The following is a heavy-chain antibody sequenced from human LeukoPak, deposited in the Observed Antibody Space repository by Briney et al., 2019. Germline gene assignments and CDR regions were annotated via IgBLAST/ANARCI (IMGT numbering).Heavy chain of an antibody. CDR2: INDYTGDT. V-gene: IGHV4-34*01. Sequence: SETLSLTYSVYGGMFTDYFWTWIRQSPGKGLEWIGKINDYTGDTKYNPSLNSRVSISLEKSKNQFSLELRSVTAADTAVYYCARGRIAKIVVVHSFSYGMDVWGQGTTVAVSS. D-gene: IGHD3-22*01. CDR1: GGMFTDYF. J-gene: IGHJ6*02. CDR3: ARGRIAKIVVVHSFSYGMDV.